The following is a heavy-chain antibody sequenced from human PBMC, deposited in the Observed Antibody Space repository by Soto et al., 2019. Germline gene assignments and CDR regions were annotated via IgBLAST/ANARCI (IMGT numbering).Heavy chain of an antibody. V-gene: IGHV4-39*01. CDR3: ARHGSGFGELLWDFDY. Sequence: SETVSLTCTVSGGSISSSSYYWGWIRQPPGKGLEWIGSIYYSGSTYYNPSLKSRVTISVDTSKNQFSLKLSSVTAADTAVYYCARHGSGFGELLWDFDYWGQGTLVTVSS. D-gene: IGHD3-10*01. CDR1: GGSISSSSYY. CDR2: IYYSGST. J-gene: IGHJ4*02.